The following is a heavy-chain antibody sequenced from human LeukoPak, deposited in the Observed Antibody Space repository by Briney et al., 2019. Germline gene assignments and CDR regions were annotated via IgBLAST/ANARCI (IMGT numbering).Heavy chain of an antibody. CDR3: AEVCLCGSGSFHDAFDI. D-gene: IGHD1-26*01. J-gene: IGHJ3*02. CDR1: GFTFSSYG. CDR2: ISHDGSKK. V-gene: IGHV3-30*18. Sequence: GGSLRLSCAASGFTFSSYGMHWVRQAPGKGLEWVAVISHDGSKKYYVDSVRGRFTISRDNSKNTLYLQMNSLRAEDTAVYYCAEVCLCGSGSFHDAFDIWGQGTMVTVSS.